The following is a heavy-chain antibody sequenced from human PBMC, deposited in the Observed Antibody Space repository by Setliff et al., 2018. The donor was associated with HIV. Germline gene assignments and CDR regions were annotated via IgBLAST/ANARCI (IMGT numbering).Heavy chain of an antibody. D-gene: IGHD3-10*01. CDR3: VRRTDYYGSGSESSFDY. J-gene: IGHJ4*02. CDR1: GDSITSGHFY. Sequence: SSETLSLTCTVSGDSITSGHFYWGWIRQPPGKGLEWIGSFYHGGSTLYNPSLRSRVTLSVDTSKNHFSLILPSVTAADTAVYYCVRRTDYYGSGSESSFDYWGQGTLVTVSS. V-gene: IGHV4-38-2*02. CDR2: FYHGGST.